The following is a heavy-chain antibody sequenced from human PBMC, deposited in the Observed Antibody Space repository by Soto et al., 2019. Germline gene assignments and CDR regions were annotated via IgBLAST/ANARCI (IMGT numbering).Heavy chain of an antibody. V-gene: IGHV4-59*01. Sequence: QVQLQESGPGLVKPSETLSLTCTVSGGSISSYYWSWIRQPPGKGLEWIGYIYYSGSTNYNPSLKSRVTISVDTSKNHFSLKRSSVTAADTAVYYCARSYRRYCSGGSCYSYYYYYMDVWGKGTTVTVSS. CDR3: ARSYRRYCSGGSCYSYYYYYMDV. D-gene: IGHD2-15*01. J-gene: IGHJ6*03. CDR1: GGSISSYY. CDR2: IYYSGST.